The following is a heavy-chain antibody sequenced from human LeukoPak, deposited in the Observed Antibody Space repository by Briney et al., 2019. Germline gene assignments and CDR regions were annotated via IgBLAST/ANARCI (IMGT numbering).Heavy chain of an antibody. V-gene: IGHV4-59*01. D-gene: IGHD1-1*01. J-gene: IGHJ4*02. CDR2: IYYSGST. CDR1: GGSISPYY. CDR3: ARWANWNLDS. Sequence: SETLSLTCTVSGGSISPYYWSWIRQSPGKGLEWIGYIYYSGSTNYNPSLKSRVTISVDTSKNQFSLKLNSVTAADTAVYYCARWANWNLDSWGQGTLVTVSS.